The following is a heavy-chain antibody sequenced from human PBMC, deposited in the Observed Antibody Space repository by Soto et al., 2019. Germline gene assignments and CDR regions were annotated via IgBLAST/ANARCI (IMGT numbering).Heavy chain of an antibody. CDR3: ARDLKQLVPSIGYYGMDV. J-gene: IGHJ6*04. D-gene: IGHD6-13*01. Sequence: GASVKVSCKASGGTFSSYAISWVRQAPGQGLEWMGGIIPIFGTANYAQKFQGRVTITADKSTSTAYMELSSLRSEDTAVYYWARDLKQLVPSIGYYGMDVWGEGTTVTVSS. CDR2: IIPIFGTA. V-gene: IGHV1-69*06. CDR1: GGTFSSYA.